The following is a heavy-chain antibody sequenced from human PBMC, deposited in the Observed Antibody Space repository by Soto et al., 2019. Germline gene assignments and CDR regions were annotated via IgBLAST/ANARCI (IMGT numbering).Heavy chain of an antibody. CDR2: ISAYNGNT. Sequence: QVQLVQSGAEVKKPGASVKVSCKASGYTFTSYGISWVRQAPGQGLECMGWISAYNGNTNYAQKLQGRVTMTTDTSTSTASMELRSLRSDDTGVYYFARDGGVQARFDPWGQGTLGTVSS. J-gene: IGHJ5*02. V-gene: IGHV1-18*01. CDR1: GYTFTSYG. CDR3: ARDGGVQARFDP. D-gene: IGHD2-8*02.